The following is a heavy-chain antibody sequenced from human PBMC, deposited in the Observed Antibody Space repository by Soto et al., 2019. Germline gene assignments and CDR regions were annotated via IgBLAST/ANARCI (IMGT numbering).Heavy chain of an antibody. V-gene: IGHV3-30*04. CDR1: GFSISRSA. Sequence: VQLVESGGDVVQPGRSLRLSCAASGFSISRSAMHWVRQAPGKGPEWVAVIAYDGSNKWYADSAKGRFTISRDNSKNTLYLHMTSLRGEDTAVYYCARDLQAGTDNVNWFAPWGQGTLVTVSS. CDR2: IAYDGSNK. J-gene: IGHJ5*02. D-gene: IGHD1-1*01. CDR3: ARDLQAGTDNVNWFAP.